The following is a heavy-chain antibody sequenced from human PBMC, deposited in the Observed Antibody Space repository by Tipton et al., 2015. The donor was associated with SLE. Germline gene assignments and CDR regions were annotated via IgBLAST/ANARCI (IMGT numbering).Heavy chain of an antibody. CDR1: GVSISDHY. D-gene: IGHD3-16*01. CDR3: ARGDSADL. V-gene: IGHV4-59*11. Sequence: TLSLTCTVSGVSISDHYWNWIRQPPGKGLEWIGYIYSSGTTHYNPSLESRVTISVDTSENQFSLKLTSVTAADTAFYYCARGDSADLWGRGTLVTVSS. J-gene: IGHJ2*01. CDR2: IYSSGTT.